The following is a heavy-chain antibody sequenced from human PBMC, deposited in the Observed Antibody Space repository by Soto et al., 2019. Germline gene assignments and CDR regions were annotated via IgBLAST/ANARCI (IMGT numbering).Heavy chain of an antibody. V-gene: IGHV1-18*01. CDR1: GYTFTSYG. CDR3: ARDRNYYGSGCPDY. D-gene: IGHD3-10*01. Sequence: ASVKVSCKASGYTFTSYGISWVRQAPGQGLEWMGWISAYNGNTNYAQKLQGRVTMTTDTSTSTAYMELRSLRSDDTAVYYCARDRNYYGSGCPDYWGQGTLVTVSS. CDR2: ISAYNGNT. J-gene: IGHJ4*02.